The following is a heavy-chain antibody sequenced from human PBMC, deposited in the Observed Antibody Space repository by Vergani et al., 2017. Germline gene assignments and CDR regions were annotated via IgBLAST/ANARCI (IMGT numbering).Heavy chain of an antibody. CDR2: IYHSGST. D-gene: IGHD3-10*01. Sequence: QVQLQESGPGLVKPSETLSLTCAASGYPISRGYYWGWIRQPPGKGLEWIGSIYHSGSTYYNPSLKSLVTISVDTTKNQFSLKLSSVTAADTAVYYSASITTSGSYFWFDPWGQGTLVTVSS. V-gene: IGHV4-38-2*01. CDR3: ASITTSGSYFWFDP. CDR1: GYPISRGYY. J-gene: IGHJ5*02.